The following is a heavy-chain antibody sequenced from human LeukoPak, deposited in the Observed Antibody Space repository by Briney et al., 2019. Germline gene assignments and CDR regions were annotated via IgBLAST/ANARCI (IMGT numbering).Heavy chain of an antibody. D-gene: IGHD6-19*01. CDR2: ISYGGSNK. J-gene: IGHJ5*02. Sequence: GGSLRLSCAASGFTFSSYGMHWVRQAPGKGLEWVAVISYGGSNKYYADSVKGRFTISRDNSKNTLYLQMNSLRAEDTAVYYCANEPGYSSGWYEHWGQGTLVTVSS. CDR3: ANEPGYSSGWYEH. CDR1: GFTFSSYG. V-gene: IGHV3-30*18.